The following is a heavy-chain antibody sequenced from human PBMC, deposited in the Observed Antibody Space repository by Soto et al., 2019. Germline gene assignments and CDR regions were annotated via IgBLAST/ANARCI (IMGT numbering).Heavy chain of an antibody. CDR1: GFTFSYYA. Sequence: GGSLRLSCAASGFTFSYYALAWVRQTPGKGLEWVSAIRGSGGITYYANSVKGRFTISRDNSKNTLYLQMNSLRAEDTAVYYCAKSYSGYDWPELFDYWGQGTLVTVSS. CDR2: IRGSGGIT. D-gene: IGHD5-12*01. V-gene: IGHV3-23*01. J-gene: IGHJ4*02. CDR3: AKSYSGYDWPELFDY.